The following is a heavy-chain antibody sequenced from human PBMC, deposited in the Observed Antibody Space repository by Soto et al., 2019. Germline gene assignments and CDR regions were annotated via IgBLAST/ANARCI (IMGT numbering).Heavy chain of an antibody. CDR3: AREGGAGFSAYDYFDL. J-gene: IGHJ4*02. V-gene: IGHV3-21*06. D-gene: IGHD5-12*01. Sequence: PGGSLRLSCAASGFTFSRYTINWVRQAPGKGLEWVSSLSSNSAYIYYADSLKGRFTISRDNAKNSLYLEMNSLTAEDTAVYYCAREGGAGFSAYDYFDLWGQGALVTVSS. CDR1: GFTFSRYT. CDR2: LSSNSAYI.